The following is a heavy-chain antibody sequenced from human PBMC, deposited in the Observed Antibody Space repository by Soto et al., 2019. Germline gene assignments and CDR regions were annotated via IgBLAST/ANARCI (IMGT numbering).Heavy chain of an antibody. CDR1: GYTFTSYY. Sequence: GASVKVSCKASGYTFTSYYMHWVRQAPGQGLEWMGIINPSGGSTSYAQKFQGRVTMTRDTSTSTVYMELSSLRSEDTAVYYCARGGNVVVPAAASHRDYYYYMDVWGKGTTVTVSS. J-gene: IGHJ6*03. CDR3: ARGGNVVVPAAASHRDYYYYMDV. CDR2: INPSGGST. D-gene: IGHD2-2*01. V-gene: IGHV1-46*03.